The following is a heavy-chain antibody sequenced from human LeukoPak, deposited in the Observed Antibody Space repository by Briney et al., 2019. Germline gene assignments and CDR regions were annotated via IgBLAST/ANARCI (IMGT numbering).Heavy chain of an antibody. Sequence: PSETLSLTCPAPGGSIRSYYWTWIRQPPGKGRERLGYIFYAGNTTYITSLNSLVTISIDTSKNQFSLKLNSVTAADTAVYYCASGERGYSYGPLDYWGQGILVTVSS. D-gene: IGHD5-18*01. CDR1: GGSIRSYY. CDR3: ASGERGYSYGPLDY. J-gene: IGHJ4*02. CDR2: IFYAGNT. V-gene: IGHV4-59*08.